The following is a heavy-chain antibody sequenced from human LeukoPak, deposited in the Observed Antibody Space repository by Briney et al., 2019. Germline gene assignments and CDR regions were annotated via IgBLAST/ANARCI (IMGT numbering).Heavy chain of an antibody. CDR3: AGGPTAMTTVTTGDY. CDR2: IIPILGIA. D-gene: IGHD4-17*01. V-gene: IGHV1-69*04. Sequence: GASVKVSCKASGYAFTSYGISWVRQAPGQGLEWMGRIIPILGIANYAQKFQGRVTITADKSTSTAYMELSSLRSEDTAVYYCAGGPTAMTTVTTGDYWGQGTLVTVSS. J-gene: IGHJ4*02. CDR1: GYAFTSYG.